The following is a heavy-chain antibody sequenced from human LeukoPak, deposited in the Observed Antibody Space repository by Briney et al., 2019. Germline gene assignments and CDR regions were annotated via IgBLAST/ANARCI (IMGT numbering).Heavy chain of an antibody. CDR3: ARGTDFWSGYDY. V-gene: IGHV4-59*01. Sequence: PSETLSLTCTVSGGSISSYYLSWIRQPPGKGLEWIGYIYYSGSTNYNPSLKSRVTISVDTSKNQFSLKLSSMTAADTAVYYCARGTDFWSGYDYWGQGTLVTVSS. D-gene: IGHD3-3*01. CDR1: GGSISSYY. J-gene: IGHJ4*02. CDR2: IYYSGST.